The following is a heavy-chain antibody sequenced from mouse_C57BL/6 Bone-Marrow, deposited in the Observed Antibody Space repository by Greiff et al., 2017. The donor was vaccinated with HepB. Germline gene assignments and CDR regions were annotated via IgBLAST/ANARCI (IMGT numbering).Heavy chain of an antibody. D-gene: IGHD2-4*01. V-gene: IGHV1-55*01. Sequence: VQLQQPGAELVKPGASVKMSCKASGYTFTSYWITWVKQRPGQGLEWIGDIYPGSGSTNYNEKFKSKATLTVDTSSSTAYMQLSSLTSEDSAVYYCANYDYDGHYFDYWGQGTTLTVSS. CDR3: ANYDYDGHYFDY. CDR1: GYTFTSYW. J-gene: IGHJ2*01. CDR2: IYPGSGST.